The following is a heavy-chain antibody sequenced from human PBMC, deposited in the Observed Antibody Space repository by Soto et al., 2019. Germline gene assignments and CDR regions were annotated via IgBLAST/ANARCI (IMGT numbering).Heavy chain of an antibody. CDR1: GGSISSGGYY. CDR2: IYYSGST. J-gene: IGHJ6*02. Sequence: SETLSLTCTVSGGSISSGGYYWSWIRQHPGKGLEWIGYIYYSGSTYYNPSLKSRVTISVDTSKNQFSLKLSSVTAADTAVFYCARFLGYSSSVGGYYYYYYGMDVRGQGTTVTVSS. V-gene: IGHV4-31*03. D-gene: IGHD6-6*01. CDR3: ARFLGYSSSVGGYYYYYYGMDV.